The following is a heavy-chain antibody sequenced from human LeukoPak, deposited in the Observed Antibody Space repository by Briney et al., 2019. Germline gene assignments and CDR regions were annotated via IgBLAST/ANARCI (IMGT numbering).Heavy chain of an antibody. CDR3: ARAVNYYDSSGYGY. V-gene: IGHV4-59*01. CDR1: GGSINNYY. Sequence: SETLSLTCTVSGGSINNYYWSWIRQPPGKGLEWIGYIYYSGSTNYNPSLKSRVTISVDTSKNQFSLKLSSVTAADTAVYYCARAVNYYDSSGYGYWGQGTLVTVSS. CDR2: IYYSGST. D-gene: IGHD3-22*01. J-gene: IGHJ4*02.